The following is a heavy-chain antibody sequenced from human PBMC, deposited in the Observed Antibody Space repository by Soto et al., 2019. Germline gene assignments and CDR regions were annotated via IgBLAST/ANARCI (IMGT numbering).Heavy chain of an antibody. CDR3: AKDLGCTNGVCYPHYYYYYYYMDV. V-gene: IGHV3-23*01. CDR2: ISGSGGST. D-gene: IGHD2-8*01. CDR1: GFTFSSYA. J-gene: IGHJ6*03. Sequence: GGSLRLSCAASGFTFSSYAMSWVRQAPGKGLEWVSAISGSGGSTYYADSVKGRFTISRDNSKNTLYLQMNSLRAEDTAVYYGAKDLGCTNGVCYPHYYYYYYYMDVWGKGTTVTVSS.